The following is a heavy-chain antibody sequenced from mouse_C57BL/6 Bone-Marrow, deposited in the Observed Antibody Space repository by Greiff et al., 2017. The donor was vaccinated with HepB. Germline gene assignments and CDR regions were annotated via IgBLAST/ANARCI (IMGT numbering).Heavy chain of an antibody. Sequence: VQLQQPGAELVKPGASVKLSCKASGYTFTSYWMHWVKQRPGQGLEWIGMIHPNSGSTNYNEKFKSKATLTVDKSSSTAYMQLSSLTSEYSAVYYCARFEVPYYFDYWGQGTTLTVSS. CDR2: IHPNSGST. CDR1: GYTFTSYW. V-gene: IGHV1-64*01. J-gene: IGHJ2*01. CDR3: ARFEVPYYFDY.